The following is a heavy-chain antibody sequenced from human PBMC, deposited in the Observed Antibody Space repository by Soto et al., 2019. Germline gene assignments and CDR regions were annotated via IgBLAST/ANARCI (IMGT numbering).Heavy chain of an antibody. CDR3: AKGDNLGPKTGYAFDP. D-gene: IGHD5-12*01. J-gene: IGHJ5*02. CDR1: GDSVSSNTAS. V-gene: IGHV6-1*01. Sequence: LQTLSLTCAISGDSVSSNTASWNWIRQSPSRGLEWLGRTYFRSKWYNDYAVSVKSRIIINPDTSNNQFSLQLNSVTPEDTAVYFCAKGDNLGPKTGYAFDPWGQGIMVTVS. CDR2: TYFRSKWYN.